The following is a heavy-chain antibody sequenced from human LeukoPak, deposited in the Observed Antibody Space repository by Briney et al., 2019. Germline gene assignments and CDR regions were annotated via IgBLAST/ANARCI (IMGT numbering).Heavy chain of an antibody. CDR1: GGSISSSSYY. CDR3: ARGDTMIVVVPFDY. Sequence: SETLSLTCSVSGGSISSSSYYWGWIRQPPGKGLEWIGSIYYSGSTYYNPSLKSRVTISVDTSKNQFSLKLSSVTAADTAVYYCARGDTMIVVVPFDYWGQGTLVTVSS. V-gene: IGHV4-39*07. D-gene: IGHD3-22*01. CDR2: IYYSGST. J-gene: IGHJ4*02.